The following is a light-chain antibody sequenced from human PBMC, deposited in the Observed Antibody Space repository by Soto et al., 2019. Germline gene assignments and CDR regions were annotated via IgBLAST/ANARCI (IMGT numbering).Light chain of an antibody. J-gene: IGKJ4*01. CDR1: RGIGNY. CDR3: QKYDDAPLS. V-gene: IGKV1-27*01. CDR2: AAS. Sequence: DIQVTQSPSSLSASVGDTVTITCRASRGIGNYLAWYQQKPGKVPHLLIYAASALQSGVSSRFSGSGSGTAFTLTISSLQPGDVATYYCQKYDDAPLSFGGGTKVEI.